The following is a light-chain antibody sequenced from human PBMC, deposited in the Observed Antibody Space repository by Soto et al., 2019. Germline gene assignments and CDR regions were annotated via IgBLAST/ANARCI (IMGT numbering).Light chain of an antibody. J-gene: IGKJ1*01. CDR2: AAS. V-gene: IGKV1-39*01. CDR3: QQTDSFPRT. CDR1: QSISSY. Sequence: IHMTQSPSSLSASVGDRATITCRASQSISSYLNWYQHKKGKAPKLLIYAASSLQTGVPSRFSGSRYGTDFDLTISSLQSDDFATYYCQQTDSFPRTFGQGTKVDIK.